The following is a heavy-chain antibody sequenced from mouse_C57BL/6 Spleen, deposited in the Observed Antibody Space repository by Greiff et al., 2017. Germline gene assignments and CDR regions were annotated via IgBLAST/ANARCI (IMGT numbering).Heavy chain of an antibody. CDR2: IDPNSGGP. CDR3: ARSIYDGRGDAMDY. D-gene: IGHD2-12*01. V-gene: IGHV1-72*01. CDR1: GYTFPSSW. J-gene: IGHJ4*01. Sequence: VQLQQPGAELVKPGASVTLTCTASGYTFPSSWMHWVKQSPGRGLAWIGRIDPNSGGPKYNEKFKSKATLTVDNPSSTAYMQLSSLTSEDSAVYYCARSIYDGRGDAMDYWGQGTSVTVSS.